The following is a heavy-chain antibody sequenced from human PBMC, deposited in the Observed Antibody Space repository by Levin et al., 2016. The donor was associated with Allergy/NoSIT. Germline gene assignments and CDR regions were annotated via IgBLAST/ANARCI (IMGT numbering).Heavy chain of an antibody. V-gene: IGHV1-46*01. D-gene: IGHD3-22*01. Sequence: ASVKVSCKASGYTFSAYYMNWVRQAPGQGLEWMGAINPSGGSTSYAEKFQGRVTMSRDTSTSTVYMVLSSLRSEDTAVYYCARNPVFYDNSEYNWFDPWGQGTLVTVSS. CDR3: ARNPVFYDNSEYNWFDP. CDR1: GYTFSAYY. J-gene: IGHJ5*02. CDR2: INPSGGST.